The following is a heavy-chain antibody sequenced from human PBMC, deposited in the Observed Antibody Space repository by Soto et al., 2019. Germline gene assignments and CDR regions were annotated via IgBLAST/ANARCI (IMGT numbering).Heavy chain of an antibody. D-gene: IGHD3-3*01. V-gene: IGHV1-18*04. CDR3: ARDRNYDFWSGYLTGDY. CDR2: ISANNGNT. J-gene: IGHJ4*02. CDR1: GYTFTSYY. Sequence: EASVKVSCKASGYTFTSYYMHWVRQAPGQGLEWMGRISANNGNTSYAQKLQGRVTMTTDTSTSTAYMELRSLRSDDTAVYYCARDRNYDFWSGYLTGDYWGQGTLVTVSS.